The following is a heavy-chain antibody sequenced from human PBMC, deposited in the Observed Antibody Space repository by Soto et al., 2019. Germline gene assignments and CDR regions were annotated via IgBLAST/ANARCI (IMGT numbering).Heavy chain of an antibody. V-gene: IGHV3-30-3*01. D-gene: IGHD6-19*01. CDR1: GFSFSSYA. J-gene: IGHJ5*02. CDR3: ARDMYSSDYFVKWFEP. Sequence: QVRLVESGGGVVQPGRSLRLSCTASGFSFSSYAMYWFRQPPGKGLEWVAVISHDGINKHYAASVKGRVTVSRDNSNHSLDLQLNSLRGEDKAMYYCARDMYSSDYFVKWFEPWGQGTLVTVSS. CDR2: ISHDGINK.